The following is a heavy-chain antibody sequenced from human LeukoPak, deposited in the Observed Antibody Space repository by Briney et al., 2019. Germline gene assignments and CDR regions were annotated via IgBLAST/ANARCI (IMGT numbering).Heavy chain of an antibody. D-gene: IGHD3-10*01. CDR2: IIPISGTA. CDR3: ARVAQGITYFDY. J-gene: IGHJ4*02. V-gene: IGHV1-69*13. CDR1: GGTFSSYA. Sequence: SVKVSCKASGGTFSSYAISWVRQAPGQGLEWMGGIIPISGTANYAQKFQGRVTITADESTSTAYMELSSLRSEDTAVYYCARVAQGITYFDYWGQGTLVTVSS.